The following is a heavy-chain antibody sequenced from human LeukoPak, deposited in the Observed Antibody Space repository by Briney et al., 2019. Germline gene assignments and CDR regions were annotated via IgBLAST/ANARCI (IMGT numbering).Heavy chain of an antibody. Sequence: GALVKVSCKASGYTFTSYGISWVRQAPGQGLEWMGWISAYNGNTNYAQKLQGRVTMTTDTSTSTAYMELRSLRSDDTAVYYCARDPQSTSDYDILTDNYYYYGMDVWGQGTTVTVSS. J-gene: IGHJ6*02. CDR3: ARDPQSTSDYDILTDNYYYYGMDV. CDR1: GYTFTSYG. V-gene: IGHV1-18*01. D-gene: IGHD3-9*01. CDR2: ISAYNGNT.